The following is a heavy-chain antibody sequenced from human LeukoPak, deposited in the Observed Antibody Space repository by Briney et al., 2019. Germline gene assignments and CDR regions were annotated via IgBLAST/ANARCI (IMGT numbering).Heavy chain of an antibody. CDR1: GFTFSSYS. J-gene: IGHJ4*02. V-gene: IGHV3-21*01. CDR2: ISSSSSYI. CDR3: ASEYSSFVSVDY. Sequence: GGSLRLSCAASGFTFSSYSMNWVRQAPGKGLGWVSSISSSSSYIYYADSVKGRFTISRDNAKNSLYLQMNSLRAEDTAVYYCASEYSSFVSVDYWGQGTLVTVSS. D-gene: IGHD6-6*01.